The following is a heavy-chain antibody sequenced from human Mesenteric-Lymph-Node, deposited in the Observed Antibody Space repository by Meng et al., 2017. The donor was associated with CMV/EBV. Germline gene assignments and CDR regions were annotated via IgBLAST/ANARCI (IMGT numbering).Heavy chain of an antibody. D-gene: IGHD3-3*01. CDR3: ARVGTIFGVVSDYYYGMDV. J-gene: IGHJ6*02. Sequence: GESLKISCEVSGFTFSSYAMHWVRQAPGKGLEWVAVISYDGSNKYYAESVKGRFTISRDNSKNTLYLQMNSLRAEDTAVYYCARVGTIFGVVSDYYYGMDVWGQGTTVTVSS. V-gene: IGHV3-30-3*01. CDR2: ISYDGSNK. CDR1: GFTFSSYA.